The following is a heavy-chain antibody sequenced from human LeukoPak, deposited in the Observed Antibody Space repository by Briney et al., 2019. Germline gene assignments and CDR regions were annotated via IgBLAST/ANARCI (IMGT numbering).Heavy chain of an antibody. CDR1: GGSIRSYY. CDR3: AKGGGSTDYYDSSGYF. J-gene: IGHJ4*02. Sequence: PSETLSLTCTVSGGSIRSYYWSWIRQPPGKGLEWIGYIYYSGSTNYNPSLKSRVTISVDTSKNQFSLKLSSMTAAGPAGYYCAKGGGSTDYYDSSGYFWGQGTLVTVSS. CDR2: IYYSGST. V-gene: IGHV4-59*01. D-gene: IGHD3-22*01.